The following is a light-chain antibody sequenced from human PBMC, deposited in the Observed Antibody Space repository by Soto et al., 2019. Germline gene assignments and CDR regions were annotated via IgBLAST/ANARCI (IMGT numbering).Light chain of an antibody. CDR1: QSVSSSY. J-gene: IGKJ2*01. CDR3: QQYGSSLYT. CDR2: GAS. Sequence: EIVLTQSPGTLSLSPGERATLSCRASQSVSSSYLAWYQQKPGQAPRLLIYGASSRPTGIPDRFSGSGSGTDFTLTISRLEPEDFAGYYCQQYGSSLYTFGQGTKLEI. V-gene: IGKV3-20*01.